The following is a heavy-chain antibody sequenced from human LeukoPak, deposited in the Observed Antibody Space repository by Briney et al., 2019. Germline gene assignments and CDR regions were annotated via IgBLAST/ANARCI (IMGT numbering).Heavy chain of an antibody. Sequence: GGSLSLSCIVSGFTLDSYVMSWVRQAPGKGLEWVSTFSGTSGRTYYVDSLKGRFTISRDNSKNTIYLQMNTLRAEDTAVYYCARGFNGDYDYWGQGTLVTVSS. CDR2: FSGTSGRT. CDR3: ARGFNGDYDY. CDR1: GFTLDSYV. D-gene: IGHD4-17*01. V-gene: IGHV3-23*01. J-gene: IGHJ4*02.